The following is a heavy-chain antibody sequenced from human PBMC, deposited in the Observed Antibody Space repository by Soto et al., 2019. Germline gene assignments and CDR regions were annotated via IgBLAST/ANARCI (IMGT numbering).Heavy chain of an antibody. V-gene: IGHV4-34*01. CDR1: CGSFSGYY. J-gene: IGHJ6*02. CDR3: ARGKKRITIFGVVRLGMDV. D-gene: IGHD3-3*01. CDR2: INHSGST. Sequence: SDTLSLTCAVYCGSFSGYYWSWIRQPPGKGLEWIGEINHSGSTNYNPSLKSRVTISVDTSKNQFSLKLSSVTAADTAVYYCARGKKRITIFGVVRLGMDVWGQGTTVTVSS.